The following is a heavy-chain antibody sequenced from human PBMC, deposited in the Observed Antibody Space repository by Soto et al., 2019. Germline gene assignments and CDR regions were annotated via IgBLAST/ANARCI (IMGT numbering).Heavy chain of an antibody. J-gene: IGHJ4*02. D-gene: IGHD3-22*01. CDR1: GFTFTNAW. CDR2: IKSKTDGGTT. V-gene: IGHV3-15*07. CDR3: TTDSYSTIIIVRFDY. Sequence: PGGSLRLSCAASGFTFTNAWINWVRRASGKGLEWVGRIKSKTDGGTTDYAEPVKGRFAISRDDSNNMVYLQMNSLKIEDTTVYYCTTDSYSTIIIVRFDYWGQGTLVTVSS.